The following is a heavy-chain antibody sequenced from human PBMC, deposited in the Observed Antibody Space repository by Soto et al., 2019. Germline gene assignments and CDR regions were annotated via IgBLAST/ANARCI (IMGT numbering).Heavy chain of an antibody. CDR3: AKGPVESYDFWSGYHTANWFDP. D-gene: IGHD3-3*01. J-gene: IGHJ5*02. CDR1: GFTFRSYA. Sequence: EVQLLESGGGLVQPGGSLRLSCAASGFTFRSYAMSWVRQAPGKGLEWVSAISGSGGSTYYADSVKGRFTISIDNSTNTLYLQMNSLSAEDTAVYYCAKGPVESYDFWSGYHTANWFDPWGQGTLVTVSS. CDR2: ISGSGGST. V-gene: IGHV3-23*01.